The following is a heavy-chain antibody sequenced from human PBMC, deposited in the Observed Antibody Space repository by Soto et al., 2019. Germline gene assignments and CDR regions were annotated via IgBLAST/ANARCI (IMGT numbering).Heavy chain of an antibody. D-gene: IGHD3-10*01. CDR1: GVTFSNYA. CDR2: LSGSGGTT. V-gene: IGHV3-23*01. CDR3: AKQRADYGSGADTFYFDS. J-gene: IGHJ4*02. Sequence: EVQLLESGGGLVQPGGSLRLSCTVSGVTFSNYAMNWVRQAPGKGLEWVSSLSGSGGTTYYAVSVKGRFIISRDNSKNTLYLLMNSLRAEDTALYYCAKQRADYGSGADTFYFDSWGQGALVTVSS.